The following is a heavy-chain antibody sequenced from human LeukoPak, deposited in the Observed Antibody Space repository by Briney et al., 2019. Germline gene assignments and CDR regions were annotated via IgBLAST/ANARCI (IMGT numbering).Heavy chain of an antibody. CDR2: ISRSSNYI. J-gene: IGHJ4*02. CDR1: GFTFSSYS. Sequence: GGSLRLSCAASGFTFSSYSMNWVRQAPGKGLEWVSSISRSSNYIYYADSVKGRFTVSRDNAKNSLYLQINSLRAEDTSVYYCARGENNYGYYYFDYWGQGTLVTVSS. CDR3: ARGENNYGYYYFDY. V-gene: IGHV3-21*01. D-gene: IGHD5-24*01.